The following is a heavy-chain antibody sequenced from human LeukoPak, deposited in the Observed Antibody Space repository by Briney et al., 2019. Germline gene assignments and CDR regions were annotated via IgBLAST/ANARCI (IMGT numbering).Heavy chain of an antibody. V-gene: IGHV3-30*02. D-gene: IGHD3-10*01. CDR1: GFSFSGYG. J-gene: IGHJ4*02. CDR2: IRYDASNK. CDR3: AKDPSYHYGSGSYTDYYFDY. Sequence: GGSLRLSCAASGFSFSGYGMHWVRQAPGKGLEWVAYIRYDASNKYYAESVKGRFTISRDDSKNTLYLQMNSLRAEDTAVYYCAKDPSYHYGSGSYTDYYFDYWGQGTLVTVSS.